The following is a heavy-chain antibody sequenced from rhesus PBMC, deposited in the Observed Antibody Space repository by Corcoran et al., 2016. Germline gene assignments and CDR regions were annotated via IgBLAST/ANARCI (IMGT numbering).Heavy chain of an antibody. CDR3: ARDRDITMIVVPYDY. CDR2: STYSGST. D-gene: IGHD3-28*01. Sequence: QVQLQQWGEGLVKPSETLSLTCAVSGGSISSGYYYWSWIRQPPGKGQEWIGYSTYSGSTSYNPSLESRVTISRDTSKNQFSLKLSSVTAADTAVYYCARDRDITMIVVPYDYWGQGVLVTVSS. CDR1: GGSISSGYYY. J-gene: IGHJ4*01. V-gene: IGHV4-122*02.